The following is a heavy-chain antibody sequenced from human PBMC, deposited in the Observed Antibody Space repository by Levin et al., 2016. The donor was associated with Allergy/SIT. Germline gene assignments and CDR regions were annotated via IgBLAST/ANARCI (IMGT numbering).Heavy chain of an antibody. Sequence: ASVKVSCKASGYTFTGYYMHWVRQAPGQGLEWMGWINPNSGGTNYAQKFQGRVTMTRDTSISTAYMELSRLRSDDTAVYYCARVLRSGGSCRFDPWGQGTLVTVSS. J-gene: IGHJ5*02. V-gene: IGHV1-2*02. CDR2: INPNSGGT. D-gene: IGHD2-15*01. CDR1: GYTFTGYY. CDR3: ARVLRSGGSCRFDP.